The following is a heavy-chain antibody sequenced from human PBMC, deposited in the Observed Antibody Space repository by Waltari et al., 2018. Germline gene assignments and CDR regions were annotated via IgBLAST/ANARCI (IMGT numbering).Heavy chain of an antibody. CDR1: AGSFRGSY. CDR3: ARASYGDSYDAFDI. V-gene: IGHV4-34*01. CDR2: INHSGST. J-gene: IGHJ3*02. Sequence: VQLQQWGAGLLQPSETLSLTCSVSAGSFRGSYPSWIRQPPGKGLEWIGEINHSGSTNYNPSLKSRVTISVDTSKNQFSLKLSSVTAADTAVYYCARASYGDSYDAFDIWGQGTMVTVSS. D-gene: IGHD4-17*01.